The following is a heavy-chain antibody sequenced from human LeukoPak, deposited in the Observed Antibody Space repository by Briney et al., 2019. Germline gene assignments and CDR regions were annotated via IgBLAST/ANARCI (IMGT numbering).Heavy chain of an antibody. CDR2: ISAYNGNT. CDR1: GYTFTSYG. D-gene: IGHD3-22*01. CDR3: ARDLYHDSSGYSYYFDY. Sequence: ASVTVSCTASGYTFTSYGISWVRQAPGQGLEWMGGISAYNGNTNYAQKLQGRVTMITDTSTSTAYMELRSLRSDDTAMYYCARDLYHDSSGYSYYFDYWGQGTLVTVS. V-gene: IGHV1-18*01. J-gene: IGHJ4*02.